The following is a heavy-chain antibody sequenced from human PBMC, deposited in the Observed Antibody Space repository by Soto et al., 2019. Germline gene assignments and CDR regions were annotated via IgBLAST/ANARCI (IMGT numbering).Heavy chain of an antibody. D-gene: IGHD1-1*01. V-gene: IGHV1-2*04. Sequence: ASVKVSCKASGYTFSTYGINWVRQAPGQGLEWMGWINPNSGGTNYAQKFQGWVTMTRDTSISTAYMELSRLRSDDTAVYYCARDLEAAHPNYYYYYGMDVWGQGTTVTVSS. CDR2: INPNSGGT. CDR1: GYTFSTYG. J-gene: IGHJ6*02. CDR3: ARDLEAAHPNYYYYYGMDV.